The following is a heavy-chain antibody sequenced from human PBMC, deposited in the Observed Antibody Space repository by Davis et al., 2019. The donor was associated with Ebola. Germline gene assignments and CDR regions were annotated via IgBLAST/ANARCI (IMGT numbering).Heavy chain of an antibody. D-gene: IGHD6-19*01. CDR3: ARGRRGEIAVAGTWSDY. V-gene: IGHV1-8*01. Sequence: ASVKVSCKASGYTFTSYDINWVRQATGQGLEWMGWMNPNSGNTGYAQKFQGRVTMTRNTSISTAYMELSSLRSEDTAVYYCARGRRGEIAVAGTWSDYWGQGTLVTVSS. CDR2: MNPNSGNT. J-gene: IGHJ4*02. CDR1: GYTFTSYD.